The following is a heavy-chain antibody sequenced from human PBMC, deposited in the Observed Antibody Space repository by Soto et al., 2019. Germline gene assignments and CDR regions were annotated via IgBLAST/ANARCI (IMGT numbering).Heavy chain of an antibody. CDR3: FLSDYGDPSYYYMDV. CDR2: MNPNSGNT. CDR1: GYTFTSYD. D-gene: IGHD4-17*01. Sequence: ASVKVSCKASGYTFTSYDINWVRQATGQGLEWMGWMNPNSGNTGYAQKFQGRVTMTRNTSISTAYMELSSLRSEDTAVYYCFLSDYGDPSYYYMDVWGKGTTVTVSS. J-gene: IGHJ6*03. V-gene: IGHV1-8*01.